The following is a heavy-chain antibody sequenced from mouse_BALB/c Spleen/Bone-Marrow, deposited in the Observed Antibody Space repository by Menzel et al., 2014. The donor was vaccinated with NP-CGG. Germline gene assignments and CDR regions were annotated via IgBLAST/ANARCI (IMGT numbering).Heavy chain of an antibody. D-gene: IGHD2-2*01. Sequence: EVKLVESGGGLVKPGGSLKPSCTASGFSFNSYGMSWVRQTPGKRLEWVATITNGGNYTYYPDSVKGRFAISRDNVKNNLYLQMRSMISEDTALYYCVRNYYGYDGYFDYWGQGTTLTVSS. V-gene: IGHV5-9-2*01. CDR1: GFSFNSYG. CDR2: ITNGGNYT. J-gene: IGHJ2*01. CDR3: VRNYYGYDGYFDY.